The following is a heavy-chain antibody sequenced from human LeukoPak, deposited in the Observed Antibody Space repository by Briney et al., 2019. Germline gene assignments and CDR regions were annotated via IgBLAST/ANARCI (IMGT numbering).Heavy chain of an antibody. CDR2: TYHSGAT. D-gene: IGHD3-10*01. CDR3: ARDVPGSGVNLDF. Sequence: SETLSLTCAVSGSSIGDSYWWTWVRQPPGKGLEWIGETYHSGATNYNPSLKGRVTISLDKSKNQFSLKLSSMTAADTAVYYCARDVPGSGVNLDFWGQGTLVTVSS. CDR1: GSSIGDSYW. V-gene: IGHV4-4*02. J-gene: IGHJ4*02.